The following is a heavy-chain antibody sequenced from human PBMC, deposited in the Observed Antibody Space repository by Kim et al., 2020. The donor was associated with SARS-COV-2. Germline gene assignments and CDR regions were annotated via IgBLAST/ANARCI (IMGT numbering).Heavy chain of an antibody. J-gene: IGHJ4*02. CDR3: AKDSSGWYYFDY. D-gene: IGHD6-19*01. V-gene: IGHV3-9*01. Sequence: YGDSWKGRFTRSRDNAKNSLYLQMNSLRAEDTALYYCAKDSSGWYYFDYWGQGTLVTVSS.